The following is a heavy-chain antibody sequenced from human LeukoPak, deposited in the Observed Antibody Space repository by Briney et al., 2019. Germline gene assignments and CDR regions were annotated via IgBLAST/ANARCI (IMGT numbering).Heavy chain of an antibody. D-gene: IGHD3-9*01. Sequence: SETLSLTCAVYGGSFSDYYWTWLRQPPGKGLEWIGEVHHSGNTNYNPSLKSRVSISVDTSKNQFSLKLRSVTAADTAVYYCARRVRFADDWVFDYWGQGALVTVSS. V-gene: IGHV4-34*01. CDR3: ARRVRFADDWVFDY. J-gene: IGHJ4*02. CDR2: VHHSGNT. CDR1: GGSFSDYY.